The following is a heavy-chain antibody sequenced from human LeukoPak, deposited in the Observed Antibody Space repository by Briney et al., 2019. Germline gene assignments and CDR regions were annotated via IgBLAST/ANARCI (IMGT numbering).Heavy chain of an antibody. Sequence: GESLKISCTGSGYSFTSYWIGWVRQMPGKGLEWMGIIYPGDSDTRYIPSFQGQVTISADKSISSAYLQWSSLKASDTAMYYCARHWTYHSSGSAFDIWGQGTLVTVSS. CDR1: GYSFTSYW. J-gene: IGHJ3*02. CDR2: IYPGDSDT. D-gene: IGHD3-22*01. CDR3: ARHWTYHSSGSAFDI. V-gene: IGHV5-51*01.